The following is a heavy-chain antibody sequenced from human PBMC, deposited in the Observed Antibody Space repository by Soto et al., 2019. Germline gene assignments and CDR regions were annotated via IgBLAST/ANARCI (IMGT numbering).Heavy chain of an antibody. V-gene: IGHV1-18*01. CDR1: GYTFTSYG. J-gene: IGHJ6*02. Sequence: ASVKVSCKASGYTFTSYGISWVRQAPGQGLEWMGWISAYNGNTNYAQKLQGRVTMTTDTSTSTAYMELRSLRSDDTAVYYCARDSGWNYGSYYYGMDVWGQGTTVTVSS. CDR2: ISAYNGNT. D-gene: IGHD1-7*01. CDR3: ARDSGWNYGSYYYGMDV.